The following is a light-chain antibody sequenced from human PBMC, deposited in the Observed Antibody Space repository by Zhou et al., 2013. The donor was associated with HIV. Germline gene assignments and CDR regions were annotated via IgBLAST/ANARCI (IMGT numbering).Light chain of an antibody. V-gene: IGKV2-28*01. CDR1: QSLLHSNGYNY. J-gene: IGKJ5*01. CDR3: MQALQTQDSP. Sequence: DIVMTQSPLSLPVTPGEPASISCRSSQSLLHSNGYNYLDWYLQKPGQSPQLLIYLGSNRASGVPDRFSGSGTGTDFTLKISRVEAEDVGVYYCMQALQTQDSPFGQGTRLEIK. CDR2: LGS.